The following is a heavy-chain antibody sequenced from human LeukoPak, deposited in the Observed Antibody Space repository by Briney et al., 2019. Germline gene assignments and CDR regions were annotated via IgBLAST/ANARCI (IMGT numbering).Heavy chain of an antibody. CDR2: ISAYNGNT. Sequence: GASVKVSCKASGYTFTSYGISWVRQAPGQGLEWMGWISAYNGNTNYAQKLQGRVTMTTDTSTSTAYMELRSLRSDDTAVYYCARGSGYYYDSSGYYSDAFDIWGQGTMVTVSS. CDR1: GYTFTSYG. CDR3: ARGSGYYYDSSGYYSDAFDI. J-gene: IGHJ3*02. V-gene: IGHV1-18*01. D-gene: IGHD3-22*01.